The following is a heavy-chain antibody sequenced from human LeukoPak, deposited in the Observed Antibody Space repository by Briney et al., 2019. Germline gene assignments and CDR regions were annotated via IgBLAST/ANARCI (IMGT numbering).Heavy chain of an antibody. CDR2: IYYSGST. D-gene: IGHD6-13*01. Sequence: SETLSLTCTVSGGSISSYYWSWIRQPPGKGLEWIGYIYYSGSTNYNPSLKSRVTISIDTSKNQFSLKLSSVTAADTAVYYCARALTYSSSSVSAFDIWGQGTMVTVSS. V-gene: IGHV4-59*01. J-gene: IGHJ3*02. CDR3: ARALTYSSSSVSAFDI. CDR1: GGSISSYY.